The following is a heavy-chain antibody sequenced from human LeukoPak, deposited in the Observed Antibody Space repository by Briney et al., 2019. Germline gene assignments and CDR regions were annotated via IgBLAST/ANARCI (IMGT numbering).Heavy chain of an antibody. V-gene: IGHV3-74*01. CDR3: SRSAYYDGSGNYYDY. J-gene: IGHJ4*02. D-gene: IGHD3-22*01. Sequence: GGSLRLSCAASGFTFSSYWMHRVRQAPGKGLVWVSRISDGGSTTTYADSVKGRFTISKDNAKNTLYLQMNGLRAEDTAVYYCSRSAYYDGSGNYYDYWGQGTLVTVSS. CDR2: ISDGGSTT. CDR1: GFTFSSYW.